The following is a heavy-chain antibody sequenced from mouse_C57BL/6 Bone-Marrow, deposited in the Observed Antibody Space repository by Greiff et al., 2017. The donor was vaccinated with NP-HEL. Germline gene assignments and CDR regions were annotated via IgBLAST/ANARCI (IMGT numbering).Heavy chain of an antibody. CDR1: GYTFTDYY. CDR3: ASPSEVFAY. CDR2: INPYNGGT. V-gene: IGHV1-19*01. J-gene: IGHJ3*01. Sequence: VQLQQSGPVLVKPGASVKMSCKASGYTFTDYYMNWVKQSHGKSLEWIGVINPYNGGTSYNQKFKGKATLTVDKSSSTAYMELNSLTSEDSAVYYCASPSEVFAYWGQGTLVTVSA.